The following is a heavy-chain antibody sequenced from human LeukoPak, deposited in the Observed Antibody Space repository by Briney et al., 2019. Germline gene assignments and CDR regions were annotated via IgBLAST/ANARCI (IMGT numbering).Heavy chain of an antibody. Sequence: GSSVKVSCKASGATFSSYAISWVRQAPGQGLEWMGGIIPIFGTANYAQKFQGRVTITTDKSTSTAYMELSSLRSEDTAVYYCAREGGYSYGYYFDYWGQGTLVTVSS. CDR1: GATFSSYA. CDR3: AREGGYSYGYYFDY. J-gene: IGHJ4*02. CDR2: IIPIFGTA. V-gene: IGHV1-69*05. D-gene: IGHD5-18*01.